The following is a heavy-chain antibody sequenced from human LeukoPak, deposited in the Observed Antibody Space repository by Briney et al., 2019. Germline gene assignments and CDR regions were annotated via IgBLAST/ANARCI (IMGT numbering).Heavy chain of an antibody. V-gene: IGHV4-59*01. CDR2: IYYSGST. CDR3: ARLGVRDYYYYYGMDV. CDR1: GGSINNYY. D-gene: IGHD3-10*02. Sequence: SETLSLTCTVSGGSINNYYWSWIRQPPGKGLEWIGYIYYSGSTNYNPSLKSRVTISIYTSKNQCSLKLSSVTAADTAVYYCARLGVRDYYYYYGMDVWGQGTTVTVSS. J-gene: IGHJ6*02.